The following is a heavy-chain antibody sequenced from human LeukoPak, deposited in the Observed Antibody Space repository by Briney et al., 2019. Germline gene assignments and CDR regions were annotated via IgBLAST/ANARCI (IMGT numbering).Heavy chain of an antibody. J-gene: IGHJ4*02. V-gene: IGHV3-23*01. Sequence: GGSLRLSCAASGFTFSSYAMSWVRQAPGKGLEWVSTISGSGSSTYYADSVKGRFTISRDNSKNTLYLQMNSLRAEDTAVYYCAREAYYDSSGPTRYYFDYWGQGTLVTVSS. D-gene: IGHD3-22*01. CDR2: ISGSGSST. CDR1: GFTFSSYA. CDR3: AREAYYDSSGPTRYYFDY.